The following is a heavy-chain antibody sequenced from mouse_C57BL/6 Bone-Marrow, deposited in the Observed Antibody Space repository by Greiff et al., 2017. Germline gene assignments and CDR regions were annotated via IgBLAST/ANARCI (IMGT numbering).Heavy chain of an antibody. CDR3: ARGSWLLYFDY. J-gene: IGHJ2*01. Sequence: EVQLQQSGPELVKPGASVKISCKASGYSFTGYYMNWVKQSPEKSLEWIGEINPSTGGTTYNQKFKAKATLTVDKSSSTAYMQLKSLTSEDSAVYYCARGSWLLYFDYWGQGTTLTVSS. CDR1: GYSFTGYY. D-gene: IGHD2-3*01. CDR2: INPSTGGT. V-gene: IGHV1-42*01.